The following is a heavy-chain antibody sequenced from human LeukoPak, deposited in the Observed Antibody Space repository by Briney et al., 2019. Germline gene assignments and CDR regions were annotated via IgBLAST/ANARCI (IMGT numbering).Heavy chain of an antibody. V-gene: IGHV3-48*02. Sequence: GGSLRLSCAASGFTVSSNYMNWVRQAPGKGLEWVSYISSSGSTIYHADSVKGRLTISRDNAKNSLYLQLSSLRDEDTAVYYCARDCRLNCARQPGFDSWGQGTLVTVSS. CDR3: ARDCRLNCARQPGFDS. J-gene: IGHJ5*01. CDR1: GFTVSSNY. CDR2: ISSSGSTI. D-gene: IGHD1-1*01.